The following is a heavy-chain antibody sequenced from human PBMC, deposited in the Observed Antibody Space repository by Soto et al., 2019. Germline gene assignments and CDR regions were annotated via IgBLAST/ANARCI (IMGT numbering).Heavy chain of an antibody. J-gene: IGHJ4*02. D-gene: IGHD4-17*01. CDR3: ACTVGWVFDY. V-gene: IGHV3-48*03. CDR2: ISSSGSTI. CDR1: GFTFSSYE. Sequence: PGGSLRLSCAASGFTFSSYEMNWVRQAPGKGLEWVSYISSSGSTIYYADSVKGRFTISRDNAKNSLYLQMNSLRAEDTAVYYSACTVGWVFDYWGQGTLVTVSS.